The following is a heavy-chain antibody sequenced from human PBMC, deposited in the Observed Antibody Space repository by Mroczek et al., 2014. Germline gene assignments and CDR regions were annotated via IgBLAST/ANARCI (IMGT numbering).Heavy chain of an antibody. V-gene: IGHV4-34*01. J-gene: IGHJ4*02. CDR1: GGSFSGYY. D-gene: IGHD6-13*01. Sequence: QVQLQQWGAGLLKPSETLSLTCAVYGGSFSGYYWSWIRQPPGKGLEWIGEINHSGSTNYNPSLKSRVTISVDTSKNQFSLKLSSVTAADTAVYYCARASRSSSLSSWGQGTLVTVSS. CDR2: INHSGST. CDR3: ARASRSSSLSS.